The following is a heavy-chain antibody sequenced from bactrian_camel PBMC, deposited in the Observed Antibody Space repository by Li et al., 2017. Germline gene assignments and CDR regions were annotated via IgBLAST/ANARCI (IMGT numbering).Heavy chain of an antibody. CDR2: INGAGRST. J-gene: IGHJ4*01. D-gene: IGHD7*01. CDR3: ATHLSGGGWAEYKY. Sequence: QLVESGGGDVQPGGSLRLSCAASGFTFSNSYMNWVRQAPGKGLEWVSTINGAGRSTFYAASVKGRFTISRDNAKNTLYLQMNCLKSEDTALYYCATHLSGGGWAEYKYWGQGTQVTVS. CDR1: GFTFSNSY. V-gene: IGHV3S1*01.